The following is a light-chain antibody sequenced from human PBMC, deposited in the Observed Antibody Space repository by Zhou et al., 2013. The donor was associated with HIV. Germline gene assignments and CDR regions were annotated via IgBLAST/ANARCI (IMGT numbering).Light chain of an antibody. V-gene: IGKV3-11*01. CDR2: DAS. J-gene: IGKJ1*01. Sequence: IVLTQSPATLSLSPGERATLSCRASQSISNYLAWYQQKPGQAPRLLIYDASNRATGIPARFSGSGSGTDFTLTISSLQPEDVATYYCQKYNSAPRTFGQGTKVEIK. CDR1: QSISNY. CDR3: QKYNSAPRT.